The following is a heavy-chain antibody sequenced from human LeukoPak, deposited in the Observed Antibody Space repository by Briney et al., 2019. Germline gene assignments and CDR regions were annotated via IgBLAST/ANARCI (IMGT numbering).Heavy chain of an antibody. V-gene: IGHV4-31*03. CDR3: ARAYYDFWSGYPLYYFDY. CDR1: GGSISSGGYY. CDR2: IYYSGST. D-gene: IGHD3-3*01. Sequence: SETLSLTCTVSGGSISSGGYYWSWIRQHPGKGLEWIGYIYYSGSTYYNPSLKSRVTISVDTSKSQFSLKLSSVTAADTAVYYCARAYYDFWSGYPLYYFDYWGQGTLVTVSS. J-gene: IGHJ4*02.